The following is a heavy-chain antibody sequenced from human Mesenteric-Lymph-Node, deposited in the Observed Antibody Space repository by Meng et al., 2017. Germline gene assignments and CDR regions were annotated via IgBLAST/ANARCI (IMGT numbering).Heavy chain of an antibody. CDR1: GYSISSGYY. CDR3: ARDQGGYSSY. D-gene: IGHD6-19*01. Sequence: LRLSCTVSGYSISSGYYWGWIRQPPGKGLEWIGYIYYSGSTYYNPSLKSRVTISVDTSKNQFSLKLSSVTAADTAVYYCARDQGGYSSYWGQGTLVTVSS. J-gene: IGHJ4*02. V-gene: IGHV4-38-2*02. CDR2: IYYSGST.